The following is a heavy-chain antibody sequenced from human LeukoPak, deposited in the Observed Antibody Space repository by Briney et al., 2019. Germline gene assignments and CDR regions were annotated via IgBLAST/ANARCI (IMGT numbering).Heavy chain of an antibody. J-gene: IGHJ4*02. V-gene: IGHV4-34*01. D-gene: IGHD3-22*01. CDR2: INHCGST. Sequence: SETLSLTCAVYGGSLSAYYWTWIRQPPGKGLEWIGEINHCGSTNYNPSLKSRVAISIDTSKHQFSLKLRSVTAADTAVYYCARAHDYYYDSSGYLDYWGQGTLVTVSS. CDR3: ARAHDYYYDSSGYLDY. CDR1: GGSLSAYY.